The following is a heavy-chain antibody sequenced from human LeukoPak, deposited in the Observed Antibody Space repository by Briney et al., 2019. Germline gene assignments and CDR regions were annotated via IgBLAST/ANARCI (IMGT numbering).Heavy chain of an antibody. D-gene: IGHD6-6*01. CDR1: GGSISSGSYY. J-gene: IGHJ6*03. CDR2: MYTSGST. CDR3: ARGESSSSPLYYYYYYMDV. Sequence: SETLSLACTVSGGSISSGSYYWSWIRQPAGKGLEWIGRMYTSGSTNYNPSLKSRVTISVDTSKNQFSLKLSSVTAADTAVYYCARGESSSSPLYYYYYYMDVWGKGTTVTVSS. V-gene: IGHV4-61*02.